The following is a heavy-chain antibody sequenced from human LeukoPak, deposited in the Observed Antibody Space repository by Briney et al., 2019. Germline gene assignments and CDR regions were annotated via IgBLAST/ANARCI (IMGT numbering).Heavy chain of an antibody. D-gene: IGHD2-2*02. Sequence: ASVKVSCKASGYTFTSYVINWVRQAPGQGLAWMGWISAYNGNKNYAQKLQGRVTMTTDTSTSTAYMELRSLRSDDTAVYYCARETPIVVVPAAIRYYYYYMDVWGKGTTVTVSS. CDR3: ARETPIVVVPAAIRYYYYYMDV. J-gene: IGHJ6*03. V-gene: IGHV1-18*01. CDR1: GYTFTSYV. CDR2: ISAYNGNK.